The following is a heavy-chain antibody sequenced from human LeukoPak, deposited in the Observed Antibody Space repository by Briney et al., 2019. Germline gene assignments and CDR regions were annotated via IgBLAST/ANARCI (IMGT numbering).Heavy chain of an antibody. Sequence: HGESLLLSGICTDLNCIHYWIGATRPMPGKGLEWMGIIYPGDSDTRYSPSFQGQVTISADKGISTAYLQWSILKASNTAICHLSRCEGAAAIEVCDMWGQGTMVTVSS. V-gene: IGHV5-51*01. CDR1: DLNCIHYW. D-gene: IGHD2-2*01. CDR2: IYPGDSDT. J-gene: IGHJ3*02. CDR3: SRCEGAAAIEVCDM.